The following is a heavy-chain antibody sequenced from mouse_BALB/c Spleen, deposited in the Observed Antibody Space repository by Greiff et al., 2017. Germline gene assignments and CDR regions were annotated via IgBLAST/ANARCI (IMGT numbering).Heavy chain of an antibody. D-gene: IGHD2-1*01. CDR2: IYPGDGDT. J-gene: IGHJ3*01. CDR3: ARSPRGNYAWFAY. V-gene: IGHV1-80*01. Sequence: VQLQQSGAELVRPGSSVKISCKASGYAFSSYWMNWVKQRPGQGLEWIGQIYPGDGDTNYNGKFKGKATLTADKSSSTAYMQLSSLTSEDSAVYCCARSPRGNYAWFAYWGQGTLVTVSA. CDR1: GYAFSSYW.